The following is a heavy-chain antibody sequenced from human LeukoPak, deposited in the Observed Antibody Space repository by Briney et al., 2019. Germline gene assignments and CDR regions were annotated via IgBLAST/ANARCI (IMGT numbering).Heavy chain of an antibody. CDR2: INHSGST. CDR3: ARGEVRTPYCSGGSCYSILAYYFDY. V-gene: IGHV4-34*01. D-gene: IGHD2-15*01. J-gene: IGHJ4*02. Sequence: SETLSLTCAVYGGSFSGYYWSWIRQPPGKGLEWIGEINHSGSTNYNPSLKSRVTISVDTSKNQFSLKLSSVTAADTAVYYCARGEVRTPYCSGGSCYSILAYYFDYWGQGTLVTVSS. CDR1: GGSFSGYY.